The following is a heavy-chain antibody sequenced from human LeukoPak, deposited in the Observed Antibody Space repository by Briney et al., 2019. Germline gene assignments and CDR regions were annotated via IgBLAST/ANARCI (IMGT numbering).Heavy chain of an antibody. D-gene: IGHD4-23*01. J-gene: IGHJ4*02. V-gene: IGHV4-61*02. CDR2: IYTSGST. CDR3: ARGGNSGYFDY. CDR1: GGSISSGSYY. Sequence: SETLSLTRTVSGGSISSGSYYWSWIRQPAGKGLEWIGRIYTSGSTNYNPSLKSRVTISVDTSKNQFSLKLSSVTAADTAVYYCARGGNSGYFDYWGQGTLVTVSS.